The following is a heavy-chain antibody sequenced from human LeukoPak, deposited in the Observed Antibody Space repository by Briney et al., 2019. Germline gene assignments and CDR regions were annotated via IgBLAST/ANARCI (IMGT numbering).Heavy chain of an antibody. Sequence: PGGSLRLSCAPSRFTFSTYYMNWVRQAPGKGLEWVSSVSGRETYKYYEDSVKGRFTITRDNAENSLYLQMNSLGVEDTVVYYWASRYCSGTSCYAFDYWGQGTLVTVSS. CDR2: VSGRETYK. CDR3: ASRYCSGTSCYAFDY. CDR1: RFTFSTYY. V-gene: IGHV3-21*01. J-gene: IGHJ4*02. D-gene: IGHD2-2*01.